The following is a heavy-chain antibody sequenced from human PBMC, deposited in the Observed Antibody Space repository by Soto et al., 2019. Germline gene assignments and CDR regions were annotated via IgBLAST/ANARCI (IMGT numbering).Heavy chain of an antibody. CDR1: GHSQTEYS. CDR3: ATSTRLRGAMITNISLDF. Sequence: VPLKVASKSSGHSQTEYSIKWGRQATGKGLEWMGGFDPEGGEAIYAQKWHGRVTVTEDTVTGTAYMELRGLKSDDTAVYYCATSTRLRGAMITNISLDFWGQGTPVTVSS. J-gene: IGHJ1*01. V-gene: IGHV1-24*01. D-gene: IGHD3-10*01. CDR2: FDPEGGEA.